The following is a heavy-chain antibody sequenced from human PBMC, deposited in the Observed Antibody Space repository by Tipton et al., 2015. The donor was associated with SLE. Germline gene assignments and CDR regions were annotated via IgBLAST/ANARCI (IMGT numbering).Heavy chain of an antibody. J-gene: IGHJ4*02. CDR3: ARQLTSGYYYEFGY. V-gene: IGHV4-4*07. CDR2: IYTSGST. D-gene: IGHD3-22*01. Sequence: TLSLTCTVSGGSISSHYWSWFRQPAGKGLEWIGHIYTSGSTNYNPSLKSRVTISVDTSKNQYSLRLTSVTAADTAVYYCARQLTSGYYYEFGYWGQGMLVTVSS. CDR1: GGSISSHY.